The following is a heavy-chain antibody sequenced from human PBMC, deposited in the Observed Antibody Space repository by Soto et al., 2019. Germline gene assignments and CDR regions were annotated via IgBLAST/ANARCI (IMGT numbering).Heavy chain of an antibody. D-gene: IGHD5-18*01. V-gene: IGHV1-18*04. CDR1: GYTFTSYG. CDR3: ASNVDTAMVGDDHGMDV. CDR2: ISAYSGNT. J-gene: IGHJ6*02. Sequence: ASVKVSCKASGYTFTSYGISWVRQAPGQGLEWMGWISAYSGNTNYAQKLQGRVTMTTDTSTSTAYMELRSLRSDDTAVYYCASNVDTAMVGDDHGMDVWGQGTTVTVSS.